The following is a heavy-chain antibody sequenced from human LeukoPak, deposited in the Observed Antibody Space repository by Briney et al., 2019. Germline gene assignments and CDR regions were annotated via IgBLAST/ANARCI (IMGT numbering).Heavy chain of an antibody. CDR3: ARSNVATGTDFDY. D-gene: IGHD6-13*01. J-gene: IGHJ4*02. V-gene: IGHV3-21*01. CDR1: GFTSSTYN. Sequence: GGSLRLSCAASGFTSSTYNMNWVRSAPGKGLGWVSSISGGSSFIYYADSVKGRFTISRDNAKNSLYLQMDSLRAQDTALYYCARSNVATGTDFDYWGQETLVTVSS. CDR2: ISGGSSFI.